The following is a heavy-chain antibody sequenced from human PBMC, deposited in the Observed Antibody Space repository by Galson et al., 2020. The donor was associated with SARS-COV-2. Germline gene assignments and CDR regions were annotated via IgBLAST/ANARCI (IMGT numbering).Heavy chain of an antibody. CDR2: INPNSGGT. V-gene: IGHV1-2*02. D-gene: IGHD3-22*01. CDR1: GYTFTGYY. CDR3: ARGGAYDSSAYYYPDAFDI. J-gene: IGHJ3*02. Sequence: ASVKVSCKASGYTFTGYYMHWVRQAPGQGLEWMGWINPNSGGTNYAQKFQGRVTMTRDTSISTAYMELSRLRSDDTAVYYCARGGAYDSSAYYYPDAFDIWGQGTMVTVSS.